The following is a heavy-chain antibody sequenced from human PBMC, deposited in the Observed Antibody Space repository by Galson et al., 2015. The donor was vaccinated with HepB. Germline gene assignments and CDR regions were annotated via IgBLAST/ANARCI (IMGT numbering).Heavy chain of an antibody. CDR2: IYPGDSDT. Sequence: QSGAEVKKPGESLKISCKGSGYSFTSYWIGWVRQMPGKGLEWMGIIYPGDSDTRYSPSFQGQVTISADKSISTAYLQWSSLKASDTAMYYCARRIVPLDGYNYYFDYWGQGTLVTVSS. D-gene: IGHD5-24*01. CDR3: ARRIVPLDGYNYYFDY. V-gene: IGHV5-51*01. CDR1: GYSFTSYW. J-gene: IGHJ4*02.